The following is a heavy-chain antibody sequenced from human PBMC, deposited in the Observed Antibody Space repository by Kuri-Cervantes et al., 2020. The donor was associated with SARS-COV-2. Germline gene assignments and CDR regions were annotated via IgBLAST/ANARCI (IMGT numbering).Heavy chain of an antibody. CDR3: TREAYDYNMGFDS. CDR2: ISSSSSYI. CDR1: GDSISSSAYY. V-gene: IGHV3-21*01. Sequence: ETLSLTCSVSGDSISSSAYYWGWIRQAPGKGLEWVSSISSSSSYIYYADSVKGRFTISRDNSKNTLYLQMNSLRPEDTALYYCTREAYDYNMGFDSWGQGTLVTVSS. J-gene: IGHJ4*02. D-gene: IGHD4-11*01.